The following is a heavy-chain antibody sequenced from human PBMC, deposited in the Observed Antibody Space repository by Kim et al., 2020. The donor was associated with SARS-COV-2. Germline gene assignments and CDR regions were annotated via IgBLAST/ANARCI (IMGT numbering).Heavy chain of an antibody. D-gene: IGHD4-17*01. CDR3: ARQVTTSAYYYGMDV. V-gene: IGHV4-34*01. Sequence: SETLSLTCAVYGGSFSGYYWSWIRQPPGKGLEWIGEINHSGSTNYNPSLKSRVTISVDTSKNQFSLKLSSVTAADTAVYYCARQVTTSAYYYGMDVWGQGTTVTVSS. J-gene: IGHJ6*02. CDR2: INHSGST. CDR1: GGSFSGYY.